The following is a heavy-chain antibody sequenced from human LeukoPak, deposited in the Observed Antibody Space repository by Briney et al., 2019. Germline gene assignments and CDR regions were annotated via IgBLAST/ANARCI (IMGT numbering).Heavy chain of an antibody. CDR1: GGSISSYY. Sequence: SETLSLTCTVSGGSISSYYWSWIRQPPGKGLEWIGYIYYSGSTNYNPSLKSRVTISVDTSKNQFSLKLSSVTAADTAVYYCASTTVTSYYYYYMDVWGKGTMVTISS. CDR2: IYYSGST. CDR3: ASTTVTSYYYYYMDV. V-gene: IGHV4-59*01. D-gene: IGHD4-17*01. J-gene: IGHJ6*03.